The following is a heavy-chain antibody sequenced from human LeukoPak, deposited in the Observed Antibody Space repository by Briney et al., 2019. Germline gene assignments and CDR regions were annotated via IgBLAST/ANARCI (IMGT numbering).Heavy chain of an antibody. D-gene: IGHD3-10*01. CDR1: GYTFTTYY. CDR2: INPSGGST. Sequence: ASVKVSCKASGYTFTTYYMHWVRQAPGQGLEWMGIINPSGGSTSYAQKFQGRVTMTEDTSTDTAYMELSSLRSEDTVVYYCATGSLLWFGQIIDYWGQGTLVTVSS. V-gene: IGHV1-46*01. CDR3: ATGSLLWFGQIIDY. J-gene: IGHJ4*02.